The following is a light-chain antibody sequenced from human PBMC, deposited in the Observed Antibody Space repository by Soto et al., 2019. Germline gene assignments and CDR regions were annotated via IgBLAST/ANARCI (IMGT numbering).Light chain of an antibody. CDR2: ATS. CDR3: QQYGSSPWT. Sequence: EIALTQSPGTLSLSPGERATLSCRASQSVSSSYLAGYQQKPGQAPRLLIYATSSRATGIPDRFSGSGSGTDFTLTISRLEPEDFAVYYCQQYGSSPWTFGQGTKVEIK. CDR1: QSVSSSY. V-gene: IGKV3-20*01. J-gene: IGKJ1*01.